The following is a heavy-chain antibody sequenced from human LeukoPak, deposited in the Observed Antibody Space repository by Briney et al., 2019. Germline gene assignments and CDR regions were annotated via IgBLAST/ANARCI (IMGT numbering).Heavy chain of an antibody. CDR2: ITASGTAM. Sequence: GRSLRLSCAASGFTFSSYAMHWVRQAPGKGLEWVSHITASGTAMFYADSVKGRFTISRDNAKNSLYLQMNSLRDEDTAVYYCASSGSYRFDYWGQGTLVTVSS. CDR3: ASSGSYRFDY. V-gene: IGHV3-48*02. CDR1: GFTFSSYA. J-gene: IGHJ4*02. D-gene: IGHD1-26*01.